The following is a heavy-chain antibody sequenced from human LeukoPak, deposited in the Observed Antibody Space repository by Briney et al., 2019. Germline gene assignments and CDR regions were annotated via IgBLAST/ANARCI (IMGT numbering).Heavy chain of an antibody. J-gene: IGHJ6*02. D-gene: IGHD3-10*01. V-gene: IGHV1-3*01. CDR1: GYTFTSYA. Sequence: GASVKVSCKASGYTFTSYAMHWVRQAPGQRLEWMGWINAGNGNTKYSQKFQGRVTITRDTSASTAYMELSSLRSEDTAVYYCARFITMVRGSYYYYGMDVWGQGTTVTVSS. CDR3: ARFITMVRGSYYYYGMDV. CDR2: INAGNGNT.